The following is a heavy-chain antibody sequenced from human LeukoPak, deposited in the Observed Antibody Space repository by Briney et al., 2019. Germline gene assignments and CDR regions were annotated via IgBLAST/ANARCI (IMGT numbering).Heavy chain of an antibody. CDR3: ARSSYSSSSSV. V-gene: IGHV3-7*03. D-gene: IGHD6-6*01. CDR2: INSDGSEG. Sequence: GGSLRLSCAVSGFTFSGFWMSWSRQAPGKGLEWVASINSDGSEGYYADVVKGRFTISRDNAKNSLYLQINSLRAEDTAVYYCARSSYSSSSSVWGQGTMVTASS. J-gene: IGHJ3*01. CDR1: GFTFSGFW.